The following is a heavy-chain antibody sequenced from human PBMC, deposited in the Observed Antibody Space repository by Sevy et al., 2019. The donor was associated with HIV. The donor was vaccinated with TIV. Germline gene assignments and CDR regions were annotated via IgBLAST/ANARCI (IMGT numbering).Heavy chain of an antibody. D-gene: IGHD7-27*01. CDR2: ISGISTYT. Sequence: GGSLRLSCAASGFSFSDYYVSWIRQAPGKGLEWVSYISGISTYTNYADSVKGRFTICRDNAKNSMYLQLNSLGAEDTAVYYCARRAGNWDYFDYWGQGTLVTVSS. V-gene: IGHV3-11*06. J-gene: IGHJ4*02. CDR1: GFSFSDYY. CDR3: ARRAGNWDYFDY.